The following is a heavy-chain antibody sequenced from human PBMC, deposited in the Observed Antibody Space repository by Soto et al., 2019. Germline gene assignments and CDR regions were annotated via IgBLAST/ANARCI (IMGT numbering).Heavy chain of an antibody. CDR2: IYSDGST. Sequence: SLRLSCAVSGFIVSNNYMSWVRQAPGKGLEWVSVIYSDGSTYYADSVKGRFTISRDNSKNTLYLQMNSLRAEDTAVYYCARANYYDRSGFSFDHWGQGTLVTVSS. V-gene: IGHV3-53*01. J-gene: IGHJ4*02. D-gene: IGHD3-22*01. CDR3: ARANYYDRSGFSFDH. CDR1: GFIVSNNY.